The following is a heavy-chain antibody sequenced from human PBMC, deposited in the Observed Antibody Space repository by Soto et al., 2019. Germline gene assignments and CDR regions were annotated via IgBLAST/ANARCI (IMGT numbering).Heavy chain of an antibody. CDR2: ISWDGYSI. D-gene: IGHD3-3*01. CDR3: ARSWSGSTSGRVDV. J-gene: IGHJ6*02. V-gene: IGHV3-9*01. Sequence: LRLSYVASGFTFDDHVMHWVRQLPGKGLEWVGHISWDGYSIGYGGSVRGRFTISRDNAKNTLYLQMNSLRPEDTALYYCARSWSGSTSGRVDVWGQGTKVTVSS. CDR1: GFTFDDHV.